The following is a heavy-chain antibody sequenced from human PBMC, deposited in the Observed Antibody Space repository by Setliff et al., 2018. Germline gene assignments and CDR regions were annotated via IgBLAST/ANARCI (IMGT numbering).Heavy chain of an antibody. CDR2: INAGNGNT. CDR1: GYTFTSYA. J-gene: IGHJ5*02. D-gene: IGHD6-13*01. V-gene: IGHV1-3*01. Sequence: ASVKVSCKASGYTFTSYAMHWVRQAPGQRLEWMGWINAGNGNTKYSQKFEGRVTITRDTSASTAYMELSSLRSEDTAVYYCARDRAYSSSWFLWFDPWGQGTLVTVSS. CDR3: ARDRAYSSSWFLWFDP.